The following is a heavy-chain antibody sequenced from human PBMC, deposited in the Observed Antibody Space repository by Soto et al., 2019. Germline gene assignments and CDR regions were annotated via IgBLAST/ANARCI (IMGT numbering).Heavy chain of an antibody. CDR2: INHSGST. CDR1: GGSFSGYY. CDR3: ARVQLGYCSSTSCYAEDYYYYGMDV. D-gene: IGHD2-2*01. V-gene: IGHV4-34*01. J-gene: IGHJ6*02. Sequence: PSETLSLTCAVYGGSFSGYYWSWIRQPPGKGLEWIGEINHSGSTNYNPSLKSRVTISVDTSKNQFSLKLSSVTAADTAVYYCARVQLGYCSSTSCYAEDYYYYGMDVWGQGTTVT.